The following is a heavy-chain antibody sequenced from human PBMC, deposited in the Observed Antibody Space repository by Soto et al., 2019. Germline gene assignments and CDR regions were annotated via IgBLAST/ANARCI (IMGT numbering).Heavy chain of an antibody. CDR1: GGSTSSGSY. CDR3: ARGECYDIHTGFYTNYDIDF. CDR2: IDDSGRT. J-gene: IGHJ6*02. Sequence: QLQLQESGPGLVKPSETLSLTCTVSGGSTSSGSYWAWVRQPPGEGLEWIGSIDDSGRTYHNPSLKCRVTLYAEASKTEVSLEMNSVTDADTVVADCARGECYDIHTGFYTNYDIDFWGRGTTVIVSS. D-gene: IGHD3-22*01. V-gene: IGHV4-39*07.